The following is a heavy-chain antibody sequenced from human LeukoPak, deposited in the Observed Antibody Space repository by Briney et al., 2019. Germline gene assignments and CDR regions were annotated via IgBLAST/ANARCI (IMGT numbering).Heavy chain of an antibody. CDR2: ISSSGGTT. CDR1: GFTFTSYA. Sequence: GGSLRLSCAASGFTFTSYAMSWVRQAPGKGLEWVSAISSSGGTTYYADSVKGRFTISRDNSKNTLYMRMHSLRAEDTAVYYCAKALGSIVVTTTDYWGQGTLVTVSS. J-gene: IGHJ4*02. CDR3: AKALGSIVVTTTDY. D-gene: IGHD5-12*01. V-gene: IGHV3-23*01.